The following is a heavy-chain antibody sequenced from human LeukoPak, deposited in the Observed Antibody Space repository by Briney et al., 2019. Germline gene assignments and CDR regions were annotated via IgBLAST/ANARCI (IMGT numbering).Heavy chain of an antibody. V-gene: IGHV3-74*01. CDR1: GFTFSNYY. Sequence: GGSLRLSCAASGFTFSNYYMHWVRQAPGEGPVWVSRVSTDGMTTIYAGSVKGRFTISRDNAQNALYLQMHSLRAEDTAVYYCARGLYGDPVGFDFWGQGILVTVSS. J-gene: IGHJ4*02. D-gene: IGHD4-23*01. CDR3: ARGLYGDPVGFDF. CDR2: VSTDGMTT.